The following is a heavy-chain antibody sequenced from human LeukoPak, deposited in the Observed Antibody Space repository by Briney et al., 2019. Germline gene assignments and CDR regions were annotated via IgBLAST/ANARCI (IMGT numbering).Heavy chain of an antibody. Sequence: ASVKVSCKASGYTFTGYYMHWVRQAPGQGLEWMGWISAYNGNTNYAQKLQGRVTMTTDTSTSTAYMELRSLRSDDTAVYYCARDPFYGSVDYWGQGTLVTVSS. CDR1: GYTFTGYY. CDR2: ISAYNGNT. V-gene: IGHV1-18*04. J-gene: IGHJ4*02. CDR3: ARDPFYGSVDY. D-gene: IGHD3-16*01.